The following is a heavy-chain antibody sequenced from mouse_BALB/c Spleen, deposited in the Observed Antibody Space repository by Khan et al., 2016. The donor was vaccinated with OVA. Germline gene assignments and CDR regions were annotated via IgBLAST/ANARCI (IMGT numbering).Heavy chain of an antibody. CDR1: GYSITSGYA. Sequence: VQLKESGPGLVKPSQSLSLTCTFTGYSITSGYAWNWIRQFPGNKLEWMGYISYSGVTSYTPSLKSRISTTRDTSKNQFFLQLNSVTTEDTATDYCARGNYYGYYFDYWGQGTTLTVSS. D-gene: IGHD1-1*01. J-gene: IGHJ2*01. CDR3: ARGNYYGYYFDY. V-gene: IGHV3-2*02. CDR2: ISYSGVT.